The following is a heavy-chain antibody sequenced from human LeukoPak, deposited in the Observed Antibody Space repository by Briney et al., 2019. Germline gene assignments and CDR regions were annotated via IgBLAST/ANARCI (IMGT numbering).Heavy chain of an antibody. V-gene: IGHV3-7*03. CDR2: VKQDGSDK. CDR1: GFTFSSYW. D-gene: IGHD4-23*01. J-gene: IGHJ4*02. Sequence: GGSLRLSCAASGFTFSSYWMSWVRQAPGKGLEWVANVKQDGSDKYYVDSVKGRFTISRDNAKNSLYLQINSLRAEDTAVYYCARKTVVGSYFDYWGQGTPVTVSS. CDR3: ARKTVVGSYFDY.